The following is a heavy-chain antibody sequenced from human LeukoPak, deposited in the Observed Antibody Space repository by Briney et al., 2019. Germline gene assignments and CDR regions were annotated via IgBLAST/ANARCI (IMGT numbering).Heavy chain of an antibody. CDR2: IYYSAST. J-gene: IGHJ6*04. CDR3: ARDALQTGTTGSVDV. V-gene: IGHV4-59*12. CDR1: GVSISTYY. Sequence: SETLSLTCTVSGVSISTYYWSWIRQPPGKGLEWIGYIYYSASTNYNPSLKSRVTISVDTSKNQFSLKLSSVTAADTAVYYCARDALQTGTTGSVDVWGKGTTVTVSS. D-gene: IGHD1-1*01.